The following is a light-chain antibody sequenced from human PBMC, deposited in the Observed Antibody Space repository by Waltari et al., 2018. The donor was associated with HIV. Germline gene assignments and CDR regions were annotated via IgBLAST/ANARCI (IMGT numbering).Light chain of an antibody. Sequence: QSALTQPASVSGSPGQSITISCTGTSSDVGGYISVSCYQLHPVKAPKLMIYAVSNRPSGVSIRFSGSKSDNTASLTISGLQAEDEADYYCSSYTSSSTVYVFGTGTEVTVL. J-gene: IGLJ1*01. CDR1: SSDVGGYIS. CDR2: AVS. CDR3: SSYTSSSTVYV. V-gene: IGLV2-14*03.